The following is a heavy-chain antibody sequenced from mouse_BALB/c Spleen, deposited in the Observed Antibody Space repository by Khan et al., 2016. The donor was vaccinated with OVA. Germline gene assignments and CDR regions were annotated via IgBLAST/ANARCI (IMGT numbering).Heavy chain of an antibody. CDR2: IYPFNDAT. D-gene: IGHD1-1*01. J-gene: IGHJ3*01. V-gene: IGHV1S136*01. CDR1: GYTFTSYV. Sequence: EVQLQQSGPEVVKPGASVKMSCKASGYTFTSYVMHWVKQKPGQGLEWIGYIYPFNDATKFNEKFNGKATLTSDKSSSTAYMELRRLTSEDSSVYYVSPVGSYYVSFVYWGQGTLVTVSA. CDR3: SPVGSYYVSFVY.